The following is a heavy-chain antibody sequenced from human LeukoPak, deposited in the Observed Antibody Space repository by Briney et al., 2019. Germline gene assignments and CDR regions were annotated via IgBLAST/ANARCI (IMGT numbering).Heavy chain of an antibody. D-gene: IGHD3-3*01. V-gene: IGHV4-59*08. J-gene: IGHJ4*02. Sequence: PSETLSLTCTVSGGSISSYYWSWIRQPPGRGLEWIGYIYYSGSTNYNPSLKSRVTISVDTSKNQFSLKLSSVTAADTAVYYCARLYYDFWSGPFDYWGQGTLVTVSS. CDR1: GGSISSYY. CDR3: ARLYYDFWSGPFDY. CDR2: IYYSGST.